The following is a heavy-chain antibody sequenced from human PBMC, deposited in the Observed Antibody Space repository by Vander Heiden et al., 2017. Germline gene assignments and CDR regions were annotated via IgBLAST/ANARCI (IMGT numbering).Heavy chain of an antibody. CDR1: GFTFSTYC. Sequence: DVQLVVSEGGVVQPGGSLRLSCPASGFTFSTYCRNWVRQATGKGLEWVSYISSSSSTIYYADSVKGRFTISRDNAKNSLYLQMNSLRDEDTAVYYCARVPYPGWSIAAGEGYYGMDVWGQGTTVTVSS. J-gene: IGHJ6*02. D-gene: IGHD6-6*01. V-gene: IGHV3-48*02. CDR2: ISSSSSTI. CDR3: ARVPYPGWSIAAGEGYYGMDV.